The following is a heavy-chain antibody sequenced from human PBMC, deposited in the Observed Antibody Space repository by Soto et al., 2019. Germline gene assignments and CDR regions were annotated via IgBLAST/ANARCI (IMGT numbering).Heavy chain of an antibody. CDR1: GYTFTRNA. CDR2: INAGNANT. J-gene: IGHJ4*02. CDR3: ARTSGYYFYDY. D-gene: IGHD3-3*01. V-gene: IGHV1-3*01. Sequence: ASVKVSCKASGYTFTRNAIHWVRQAPGQRLEWMGWINAGNANTKYSQKFQGRVTITRDTSASTAYMELSSLRSEDTAVYYCARTSGYYFYDYWGQGTLVTVS.